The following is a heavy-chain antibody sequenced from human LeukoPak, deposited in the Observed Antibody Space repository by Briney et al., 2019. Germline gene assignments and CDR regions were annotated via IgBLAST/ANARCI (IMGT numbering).Heavy chain of an antibody. CDR2: INHSGST. V-gene: IGHV4-34*01. D-gene: IGHD2-2*02. CDR3: ARGRDGYCSSTSCYTGWKHYYYYYYMDV. J-gene: IGHJ6*03. Sequence: SETLSLTCAVYGGSFSGYYWSWIRQPPGKGLEWIGEINHSGSTNYNPPLKSRVTISVDTSKNQFSLKLSSVTAADTAVYYCARGRDGYCSSTSCYTGWKHYYYYYYMDVWGKGTTVTVSS. CDR1: GGSFSGYY.